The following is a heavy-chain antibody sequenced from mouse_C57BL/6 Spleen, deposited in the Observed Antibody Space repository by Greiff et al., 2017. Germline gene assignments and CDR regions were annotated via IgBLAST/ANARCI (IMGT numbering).Heavy chain of an antibody. D-gene: IGHD1-1*01. CDR3: TGSLTTVVVRGGYFDV. J-gene: IGHJ1*03. Sequence: EVQLQQSGTVLARPGASVKMSCKTSGYTFTSYWMHWVKQRPGQGLEWIGAIYPGNSDTSYNQKFKGKANLTAVTSASTAYMELSSLTNEDSAVYYCTGSLTTVVVRGGYFDVWGTGTTVTVSS. V-gene: IGHV1-5*01. CDR2: IYPGNSDT. CDR1: GYTFTSYW.